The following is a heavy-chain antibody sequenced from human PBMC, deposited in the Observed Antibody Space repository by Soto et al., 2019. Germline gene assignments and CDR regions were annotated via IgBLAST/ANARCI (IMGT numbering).Heavy chain of an antibody. CDR1: GFTFSTYW. CDR3: ARAGEGFDY. V-gene: IGHV3-74*01. CDR2: INGDGTTT. J-gene: IGHJ4*02. Sequence: EEQLVESGGGLVQPGGSLRLSCAASGFTFSTYWMHWVRQAPGKGLVWVSRINGDGTTTSYTGSVKGRFTISRDNAKNTLYLQMNSLRAEDTAVYYCARAGEGFDYWGQGSLVTVSS. D-gene: IGHD7-27*01.